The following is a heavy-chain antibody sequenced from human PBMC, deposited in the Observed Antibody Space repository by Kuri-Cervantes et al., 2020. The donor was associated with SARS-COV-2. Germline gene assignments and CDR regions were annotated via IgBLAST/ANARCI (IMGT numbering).Heavy chain of an antibody. CDR3: ARHRHWNSGDAFDI. J-gene: IGHJ3*02. V-gene: IGHV3-7*01. CDR2: IKQDGSET. CDR1: GFTVSTNC. Sequence: GESLKISCAASGFTVSTNCMSWVRQAPGKGLEWVANIKQDGSETYYVDSVKGRFTISRDNAKNSLFLQMNSLRAEDTAVYYCARHRHWNSGDAFDIWGQGTMVTVSS. D-gene: IGHD1-7*01.